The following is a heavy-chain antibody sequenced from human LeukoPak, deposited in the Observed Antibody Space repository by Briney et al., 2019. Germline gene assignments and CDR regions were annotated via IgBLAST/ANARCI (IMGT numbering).Heavy chain of an antibody. D-gene: IGHD2-8*02. CDR1: GGSLSSGIYY. CDR3: ARGYCTGGVCPDGFDI. V-gene: IGHV4-61*01. Sequence: SETLSLTCTVSGGSLSSGIYYWSWIRQPPGKGLEWIGYIYYSRSTNYNPSLKSRVTMSVETSKNQFSLKVTSVNAADTAVYYCARGYCTGGVCPDGFDIWGQGTMVTVSS. CDR2: IYYSRST. J-gene: IGHJ3*02.